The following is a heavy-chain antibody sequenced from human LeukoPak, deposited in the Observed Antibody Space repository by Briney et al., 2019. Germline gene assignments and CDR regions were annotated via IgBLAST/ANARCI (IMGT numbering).Heavy chain of an antibody. D-gene: IGHD6-19*01. CDR3: ASLLAPPYLSLTDSSGWYSVDY. CDR1: GYTFTGYY. V-gene: IGHV1-2*02. J-gene: IGHJ4*02. CDR2: INPNSGGT. Sequence: ASVKVSCKASGYTFTGYYMHWVRQAPGQGLEWMGWINPNSGGTNYAQKFQGRVTMTRDTSISTAYMELSRLRSDDTAVYYCASLLAPPYLSLTDSSGWYSVDYWGQGTLVTVSS.